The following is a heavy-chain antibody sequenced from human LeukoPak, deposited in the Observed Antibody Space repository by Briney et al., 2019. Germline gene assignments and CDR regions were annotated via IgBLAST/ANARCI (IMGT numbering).Heavy chain of an antibody. V-gene: IGHV3-15*01. Sequence: GGSLRLSCAGSGFTFSRYSMNWFCQAPGKGLEWVGRIKSKTDGGTTDYAAPVKGRFTISRDDSKNTLYLQMNSLKTDDTAVYYCTTWYYDILTGYTTFDYWGQGTLVTVSS. CDR3: TTWYYDILTGYTTFDY. D-gene: IGHD3-9*01. CDR1: GFTFSRYS. J-gene: IGHJ4*02. CDR2: IKSKTDGGTT.